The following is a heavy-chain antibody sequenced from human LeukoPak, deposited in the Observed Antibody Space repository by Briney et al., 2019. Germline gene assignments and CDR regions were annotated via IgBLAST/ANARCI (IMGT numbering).Heavy chain of an antibody. J-gene: IGHJ6*03. CDR2: ISYSGST. V-gene: IGHV4-59*01. D-gene: IGHD2-2*01. CDR1: VGSCIPDA. CDR3: ERRTRSFSYAYADTFYYYCLNG. Sequence: PSETLSLTCTVSVGSCIPDAWSWIRQPPGQGLEWIGYISYSGSTSYNPSLKSRVTISVDPSKSQLSLKLTSVTAADTAVYYCERRTRSFSYAYADTFYYYCLNGWSKGTTVIVS.